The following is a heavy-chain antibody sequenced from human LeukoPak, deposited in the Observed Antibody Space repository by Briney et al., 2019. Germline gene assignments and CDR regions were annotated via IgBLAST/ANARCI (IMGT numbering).Heavy chain of an antibody. CDR1: GGTFISYA. CDR3: ARHQLLSNWFAP. V-gene: IGHV1-69*13. D-gene: IGHD2-2*01. J-gene: IGHJ5*02. CDR2: IIPIFGTA. Sequence: SVKVSCKASGGTFISYAISWVRQAPGQGLEWMGGIIPIFGTANYAQKFQGRVTITADESTSTAYMELSSLRSEDTAVYYCARHQLLSNWFAPWGQGTLVTVSS.